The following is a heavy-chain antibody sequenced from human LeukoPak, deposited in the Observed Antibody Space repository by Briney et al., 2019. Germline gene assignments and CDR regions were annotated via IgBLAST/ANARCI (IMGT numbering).Heavy chain of an antibody. CDR1: GYSFTSYW. J-gene: IGHJ4*02. CDR2: IYPGDSDT. Sequence: GESLKISCKGSGYSFTSYWIGWVRQMPGKGLEWMGIIYPGDSDTRYSPSFQGQVIISADKSISTAYLQWSSLKASDTAMYYCARTNYCSGGSCYFETDYWGQGTLVTVSS. CDR3: ARTNYCSGGSCYFETDY. D-gene: IGHD2-15*01. V-gene: IGHV5-51*01.